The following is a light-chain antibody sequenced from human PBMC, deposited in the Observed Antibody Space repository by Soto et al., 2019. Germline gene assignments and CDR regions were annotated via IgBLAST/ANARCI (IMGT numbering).Light chain of an antibody. Sequence: EIVLTQSPATLSSSPGERATLSCRASQTVFSRLAWYQHKPGQAPRLLIYESSKRATGLPARFSGSGFGTDFTLTISSLEPEDFAVYSCQQYGSSPLTFGGGTKVDIK. CDR2: ESS. CDR3: QQYGSSPLT. V-gene: IGKV3-11*01. CDR1: QTVFSR. J-gene: IGKJ4*01.